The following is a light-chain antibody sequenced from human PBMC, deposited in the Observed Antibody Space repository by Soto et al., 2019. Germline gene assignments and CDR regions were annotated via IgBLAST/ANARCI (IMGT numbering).Light chain of an antibody. CDR2: DVS. J-gene: IGLJ2*01. CDR3: SSYPSTNTVI. CDR1: STDVGDYNY. Sequence: QSALTQPASVSGSPGQSITISCTGTSTDVGDYNYVSWYQQHPGKVPKLIIYDVSYRPSGISDRFSGSKSGSTASLTISGLQAEDEADYYCSSYPSTNTVIFGGGTKLTVL. V-gene: IGLV2-14*03.